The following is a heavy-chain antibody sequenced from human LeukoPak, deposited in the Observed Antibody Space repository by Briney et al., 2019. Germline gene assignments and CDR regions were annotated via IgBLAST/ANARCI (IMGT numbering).Heavy chain of an antibody. D-gene: IGHD3-3*01. J-gene: IGHJ4*02. CDR1: GFTFSDYY. CDR3: ANIYYDFWSGYENPFDY. V-gene: IGHV3-11*04. Sequence: GGSLRLSCAASGFTFSDYYMSWIRQAPGKGLEWVSYISSSGSTIYYADSVKGRFTISRDNAKNSLYLQMNSLRAEDTAVYYCANIYYDFWSGYENPFDYWGQGTLVTVSS. CDR2: ISSSGSTI.